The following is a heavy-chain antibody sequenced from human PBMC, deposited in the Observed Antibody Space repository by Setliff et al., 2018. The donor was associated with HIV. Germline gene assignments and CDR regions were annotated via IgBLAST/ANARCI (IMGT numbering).Heavy chain of an antibody. D-gene: IGHD2-8*01. CDR3: ARKQSWSSGGEAFDI. J-gene: IGHJ3*02. CDR2: ISTNTGNP. CDR1: GYTFTSYA. Sequence: ASVKVSCKASGYTFTSYAMNWVRQAPGQGLEWMGRISTNTGNPTYAQGFTGRFVFSLDTSVSTAYLQISGLKAEDTAVYYCARKQSWSSGGEAFDIWGQGTMVTVSS. V-gene: IGHV7-4-1*02.